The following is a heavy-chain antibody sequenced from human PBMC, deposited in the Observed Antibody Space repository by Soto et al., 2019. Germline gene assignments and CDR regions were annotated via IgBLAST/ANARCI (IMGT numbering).Heavy chain of an antibody. CDR2: ISSSSDNI. J-gene: IGHJ4*02. Sequence: PWWSLRLSCLASVFRFSDHSMTWVRQSPGKGLQWIAYISSSSDNIYYAESVRGRFTVSRDNAKNALFLEMNSLRDDDTATYYCARLPKGSLVTAWGQGTRVIVSS. CDR3: ARLPKGSLVTA. V-gene: IGHV3-48*02. CDR1: VFRFSDHS. D-gene: IGHD2-21*02.